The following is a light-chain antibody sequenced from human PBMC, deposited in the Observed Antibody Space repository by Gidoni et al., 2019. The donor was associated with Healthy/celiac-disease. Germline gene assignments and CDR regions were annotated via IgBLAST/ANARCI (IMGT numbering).Light chain of an antibody. V-gene: IGKV1-5*03. CDR1: QSISSW. J-gene: IGKJ1*01. CDR2: KAS. Sequence: DIQMTQSPSTLSASVGDRVTITCRASQSISSWLAWYQQKPGKAPKLLIYKASSLESGVPSRFSGSGSGTEFTLTISSLQPDDFATYYGQQYHSYPWTFGQGTKVEIK. CDR3: QQYHSYPWT.